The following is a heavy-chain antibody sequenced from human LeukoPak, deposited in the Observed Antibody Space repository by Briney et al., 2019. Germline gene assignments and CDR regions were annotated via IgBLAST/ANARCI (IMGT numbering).Heavy chain of an antibody. CDR2: INPNSGGT. Sequence: ASVKVSCKASGYTFTSYGISWVRQAPGQGLEWMGWINPNSGGTNYAQKFQGRVTMTRDTSISTAYMELSRLRSDDTAVYYCARGRCSGGSCYSSAFVGWGQGTLVTVSS. CDR1: GYTFTSYG. J-gene: IGHJ4*02. CDR3: ARGRCSGGSCYSSAFVG. V-gene: IGHV1-2*02. D-gene: IGHD2-15*01.